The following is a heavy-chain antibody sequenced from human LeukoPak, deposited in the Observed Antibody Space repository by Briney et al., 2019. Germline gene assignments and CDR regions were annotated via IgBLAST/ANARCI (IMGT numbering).Heavy chain of an antibody. V-gene: IGHV5-51*01. CDR2: IYPGDSDT. D-gene: IGHD6-13*01. Sequence: GESRKISCKGSGYSFTSYWIGWVRQMPGKGLEWMGIIYPGDSDTRYSPSFQGQVTISADKSISTAYLQWSSLKASDTAMYYCARVLAAAGLTDYYGMDVWGQRTKVTVSS. CDR3: ARVLAAAGLTDYYGMDV. CDR1: GYSFTSYW. J-gene: IGHJ6*02.